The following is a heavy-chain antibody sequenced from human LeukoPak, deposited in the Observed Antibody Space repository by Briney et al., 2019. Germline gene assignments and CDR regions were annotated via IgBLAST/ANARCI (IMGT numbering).Heavy chain of an antibody. V-gene: IGHV4-39*07. CDR2: IYYSGST. CDR3: ARLCMVRGVIIINYYMDV. J-gene: IGHJ6*03. D-gene: IGHD3-10*01. Sequence: SETLSLTCTVSGDSISSSYYWGWIRLPPGKGLEWIGSIYYSGSTYYNPSLKSRVTISVDTTKNQLSLKLSSVTAADTAVYYCARLCMVRGVIIINYYMDVWGKGTTVTISS. CDR1: GDSISSSYY.